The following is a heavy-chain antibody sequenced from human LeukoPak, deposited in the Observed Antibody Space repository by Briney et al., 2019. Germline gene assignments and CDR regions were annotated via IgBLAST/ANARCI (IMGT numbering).Heavy chain of an antibody. Sequence: GGFLRLSCAASGFTFSTYGMSWVRQAPGKGLEWVSAISGSGGSTYYADSVKGRFTISRDNSKNTLYLQMNSLRAEDTAVYYCAKRVYGDYFDYWGQGTLVTVSS. CDR3: AKRVYGDYFDY. D-gene: IGHD4-17*01. J-gene: IGHJ4*02. CDR2: ISGSGGST. CDR1: GFTFSTYG. V-gene: IGHV3-23*01.